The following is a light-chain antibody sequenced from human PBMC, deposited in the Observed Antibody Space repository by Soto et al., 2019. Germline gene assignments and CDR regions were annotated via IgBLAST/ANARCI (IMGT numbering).Light chain of an antibody. CDR3: QQYNNWPS. CDR1: QSISSSY. CDR2: GAS. V-gene: IGKV3D-7*01. Sequence: EVVLTQSPATLSLSPGEGATLSCRASQSISSSYLSWYQQKPGQAPRLLTYGASTRATGIPARFSGSGRGSGTEFTLTISSLQSEDFAVYYCQQYNNWPSFGQGTRREIK. J-gene: IGKJ5*01.